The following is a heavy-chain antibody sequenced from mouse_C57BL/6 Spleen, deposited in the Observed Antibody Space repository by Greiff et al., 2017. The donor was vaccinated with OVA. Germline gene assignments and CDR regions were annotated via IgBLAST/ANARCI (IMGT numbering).Heavy chain of an antibody. CDR3: ARGPYFAY. CDR2: ISYDGSN. CDR1: GYSITSGYY. V-gene: IGHV3-6*01. Sequence: DVKLQESGPGLVKPSQSLSLTCSVTGYSITSGYYWNWIRQFPGNKREWMGYISYDGSNNYNPSLKNRISITRDTSKNQFFLKLNSVTTEDTATYYCARGPYFAYWGQGTTLTVSS. J-gene: IGHJ2*01.